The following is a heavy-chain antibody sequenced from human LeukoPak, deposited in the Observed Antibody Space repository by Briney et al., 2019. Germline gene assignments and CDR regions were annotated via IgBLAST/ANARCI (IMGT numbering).Heavy chain of an antibody. CDR2: LNPNSGNT. CDR3: ARAGTITYDAFDI. D-gene: IGHD1-14*01. CDR1: GYTFTSYD. J-gene: IGHJ3*02. Sequence: ASVKVSCKASGYTFTSYDINWVRQATGQGLEWMGWLNPNSGNTGYAQKFLGRVTITRNTSISTAYMELSSLRSEDTAVYFCARAGTITYDAFDIWGQGTMVTVSS. V-gene: IGHV1-8*01.